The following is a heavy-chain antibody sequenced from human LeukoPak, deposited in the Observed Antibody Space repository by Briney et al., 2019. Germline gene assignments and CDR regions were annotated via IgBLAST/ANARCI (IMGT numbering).Heavy chain of an antibody. CDR2: FDPEDGET. V-gene: IGHV1-24*01. CDR1: GYTLTELS. CDR3: ATVFLWFGESRHNFDY. Sequence: ASVNVSCKVSGYTLTELSMHWVRQAPGKGLEWMGGFDPEDGETIYAQKFQGRVTMTEDTSTDTAYMELSSLRSEDTAVYYCATVFLWFGESRHNFDYWGQGTLVTVSS. J-gene: IGHJ4*02. D-gene: IGHD3-10*01.